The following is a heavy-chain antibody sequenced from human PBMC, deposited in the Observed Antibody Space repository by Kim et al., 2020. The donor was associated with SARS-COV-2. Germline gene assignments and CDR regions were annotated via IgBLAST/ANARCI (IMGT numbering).Heavy chain of an antibody. Sequence: GGSLRLSCAASGFTFSSYGMHWVRQAPGKGLEWVAVIWYDGSNKYYADSVKGRFTISRDNSKNTLYLQMNSLRAEDTAVYYCAKGDYYDSSGYPPAPDYWGQGTLVTVSS. V-gene: IGHV3-33*06. D-gene: IGHD3-22*01. CDR2: IWYDGSNK. J-gene: IGHJ4*02. CDR3: AKGDYYDSSGYPPAPDY. CDR1: GFTFSSYG.